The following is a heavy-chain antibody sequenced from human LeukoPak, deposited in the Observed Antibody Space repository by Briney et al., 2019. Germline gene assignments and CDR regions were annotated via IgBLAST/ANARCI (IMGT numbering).Heavy chain of an antibody. CDR1: GFTFSRHG. CDR3: AKEYCGGDCYSDYFDY. CDR2: ISYDGSNK. D-gene: IGHD2-21*02. Sequence: GSLRLSCAASGFTFSRHGMHWVRQAPGKGLEWVAVISYDGSNKYYADSVKGRFSISRDNSKNTLYLQMNSLRAEDTAVYYCAKEYCGGDCYSDYFDYWGQGNLVTVSS. V-gene: IGHV3-30*18. J-gene: IGHJ4*02.